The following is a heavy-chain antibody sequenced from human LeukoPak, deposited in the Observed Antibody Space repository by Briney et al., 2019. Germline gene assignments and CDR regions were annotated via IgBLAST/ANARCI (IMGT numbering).Heavy chain of an antibody. J-gene: IGHJ4*02. V-gene: IGHV3-23*01. CDR3: SRSRPKFKDFDY. CDR2: ISGSGAYS. Sequence: PGGSLRLSCAVSGFTFSDYAMSWVRQAPGKGLEWVSGISGSGAYSYYADSVKGRFTISRDNSKNTLYLQMNSLRAEDTAVYYCSRSRPKFKDFDYWGQGTLVTVSS. CDR1: GFTFSDYA.